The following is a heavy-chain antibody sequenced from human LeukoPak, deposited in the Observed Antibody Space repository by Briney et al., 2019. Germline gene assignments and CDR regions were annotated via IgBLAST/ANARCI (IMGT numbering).Heavy chain of an antibody. CDR1: GVSINRFY. D-gene: IGHD1-1*01. Sequence: SSETLSLTCTTSGVSINRFYWSWVRQPTGKGLEWIGNIYSGVPTYFNPSLKSRVTISVDTSKNQFSLNLTSVTAADTAMYYCVQTTGWPGFDYWGQGILVTVSS. V-gene: IGHV4-4*07. CDR2: IYSGVPT. J-gene: IGHJ4*02. CDR3: VQTTGWPGFDY.